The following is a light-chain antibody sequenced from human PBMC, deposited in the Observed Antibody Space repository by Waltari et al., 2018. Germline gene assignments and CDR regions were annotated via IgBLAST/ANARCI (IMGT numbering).Light chain of an antibody. V-gene: IGKV3-20*01. CDR1: QSVSRT. J-gene: IGKJ1*01. Sequence: EIVLTQSPGTLSLAPGERATITCRASQSVSRTLAWYQQKPGQAPSFLIYAASTMATGIPDRFSGSGSGTDFSLTISRLEPEDFAVYYCQHYVRLPATFGQGTKVEIK. CDR3: QHYVRLPAT. CDR2: AAS.